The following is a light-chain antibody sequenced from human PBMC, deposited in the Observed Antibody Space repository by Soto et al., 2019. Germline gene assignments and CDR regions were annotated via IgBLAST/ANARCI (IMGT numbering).Light chain of an antibody. J-gene: IGLJ2*01. CDR3: CSYAGSYTSAGV. Sequence: QSALTQPRSVSGSPGQSVTISCTGTSSDVGGYNYVSWYQQHPGKAPKLMIYDVSKRPSGVPDRFSGSKSGNTASLTISGLQAEDEADYYCCSYAGSYTSAGVFGGGTKLTVL. CDR1: SSDVGGYNY. V-gene: IGLV2-11*01. CDR2: DVS.